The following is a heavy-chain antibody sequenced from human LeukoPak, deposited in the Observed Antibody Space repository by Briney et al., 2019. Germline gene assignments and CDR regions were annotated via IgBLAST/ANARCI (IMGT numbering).Heavy chain of an antibody. D-gene: IGHD1-26*01. CDR3: AKTRWELPPEGLLDY. CDR2: IWYDGSNK. CDR1: GFTFSSYG. V-gene: IGHV3-33*06. J-gene: IGHJ4*02. Sequence: GRSLRLSCAASGFTFSSYGMHWVRQAPGKGLEWVAVIWYDGSNKYYADSVKGRFTISRDNSKNTLYLQMNSLRAEDTAVYYCAKTRWELPPEGLLDYWGQGTLVTVSS.